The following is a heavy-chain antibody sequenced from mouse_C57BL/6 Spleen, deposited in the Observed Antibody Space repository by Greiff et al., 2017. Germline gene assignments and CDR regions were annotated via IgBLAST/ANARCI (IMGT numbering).Heavy chain of an antibody. Sequence: VQLQQPGAELVKPGASVKLSCKASGYTFTSYWMNWVKQRPGQGLEWIGMIHPNSGSTNYNEKFKSKATLTVAKSSSTAYMQLSSLTSEDSAVYYCARSHYGSSGDYGGQGTTLTVSA. J-gene: IGHJ2*01. CDR3: ARSHYGSSGDY. CDR1: GYTFTSYW. D-gene: IGHD1-1*01. CDR2: IHPNSGST. V-gene: IGHV1-64*01.